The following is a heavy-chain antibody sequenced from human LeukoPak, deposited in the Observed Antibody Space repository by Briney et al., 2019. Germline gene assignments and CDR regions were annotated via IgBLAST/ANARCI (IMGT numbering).Heavy chain of an antibody. CDR2: ISASGGSS. J-gene: IGHJ4*02. Sequence: GESLRLSCAASGFTFGSYAMSWVRQAPGKGLEWVSGISASGGSSSYADSVKGRFTISRDNPRNTLYMEMNSLRAEDTALYYCAIMHPYYDGSGYWVQWGEGTLVTVSS. D-gene: IGHD3-22*01. CDR3: AIMHPYYDGSGYWVQ. CDR1: GFTFGSYA. V-gene: IGHV3-23*01.